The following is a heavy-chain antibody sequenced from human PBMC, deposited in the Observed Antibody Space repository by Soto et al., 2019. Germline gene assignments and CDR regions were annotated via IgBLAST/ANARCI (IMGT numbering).Heavy chain of an antibody. D-gene: IGHD3-3*01. CDR3: ARELTIFGVVTDYYGMDV. Sequence: SVKVSCKASGGTFSSYAISWVRQAPGQGPEWMGGIIPIFGTANYAQKFQGRVTITADKSTSTAYMELSSLRSEDTAVYYCARELTIFGVVTDYYGMDVWGQGTTVTVSS. J-gene: IGHJ6*02. CDR2: IIPIFGTA. V-gene: IGHV1-69*06. CDR1: GGTFSSYA.